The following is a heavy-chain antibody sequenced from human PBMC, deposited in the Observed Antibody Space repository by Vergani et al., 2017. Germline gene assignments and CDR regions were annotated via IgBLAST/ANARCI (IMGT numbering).Heavy chain of an antibody. CDR1: GGSFSGYY. CDR3: ARDPLLRFLEWPRGFDP. D-gene: IGHD3-3*01. J-gene: IGHJ5*02. CDR2: INHSGST. V-gene: IGHV4-34*01. Sequence: QVQLQQWGAGLLKPSETLSLTCAVYGGSFSGYYCSWIRQPPGKGLEWIGEINHSGSTNYNPSLKSRVTISVDTSKNQFSLKLSSVTAADTAVYYCARDPLLRFLEWPRGFDPWGQGTLVTVSS.